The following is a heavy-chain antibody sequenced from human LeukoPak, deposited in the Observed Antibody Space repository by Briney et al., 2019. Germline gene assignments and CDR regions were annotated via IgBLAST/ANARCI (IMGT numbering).Heavy chain of an antibody. Sequence: ASVKVSCKASGYTFTSYGISWVRQAPGQGLEWMGWISAYNGNTNYAQKLQGRVTMTTDTSTSTAYMELRSLRSDDTAVCYCARATYYDFWSGYGVLDYWGQGTLVTVSS. D-gene: IGHD3-3*01. CDR3: ARATYYDFWSGYGVLDY. CDR2: ISAYNGNT. CDR1: GYTFTSYG. V-gene: IGHV1-18*01. J-gene: IGHJ4*02.